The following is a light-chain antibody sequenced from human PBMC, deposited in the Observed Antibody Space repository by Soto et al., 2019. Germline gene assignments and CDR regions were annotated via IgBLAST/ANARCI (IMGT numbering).Light chain of an antibody. V-gene: IGKV3-20*01. J-gene: IGKJ2*01. CDR2: EAS. CDR1: QSVSSTH. CDR3: HQFGSSPYT. Sequence: ENVLTQSPGTLSLSPGERATLYCRASQSVSSTHLAWYQQKPGQPPRRLMYEASSRDPGVPDRFSGSGSGTDFTLTISRLEPEDFAVYFCHQFGSSPYTFGQGTKLEI.